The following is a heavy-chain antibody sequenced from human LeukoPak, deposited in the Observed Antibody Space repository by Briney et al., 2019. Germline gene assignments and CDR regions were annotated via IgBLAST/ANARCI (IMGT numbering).Heavy chain of an antibody. J-gene: IGHJ4*02. CDR2: INPSGGST. Sequence: ASVKVSCKASGYTFTSYYMHWVRQAPGQGLEWMGIINPSGGSTSYAQKFQGRVTMTRDTSTSTVYMELSSLRSEDTAVYYCARARATYYYDSSGYSFDYWGQGTLVTVSS. CDR1: GYTFTSYY. V-gene: IGHV1-46*01. D-gene: IGHD3-22*01. CDR3: ARARATYYYDSSGYSFDY.